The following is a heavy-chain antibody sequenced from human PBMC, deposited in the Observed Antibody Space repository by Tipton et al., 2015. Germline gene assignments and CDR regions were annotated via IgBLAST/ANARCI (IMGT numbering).Heavy chain of an antibody. J-gene: IGHJ4*02. V-gene: IGHV3-74*03. D-gene: IGHD1-26*01. CDR2: IDHDGSGA. CDR3: AKDRGEEWELPR. Sequence: SLRLSCAASGFTFSDYWMHWVRQAPGKGLVWVSGIDHDGSGATYADSVKGRFTISRDNAKNTLYLQMNSLRAEDTALYYCAKDRGEEWELPRWGQGTLVTVSS. CDR1: GFTFSDYW.